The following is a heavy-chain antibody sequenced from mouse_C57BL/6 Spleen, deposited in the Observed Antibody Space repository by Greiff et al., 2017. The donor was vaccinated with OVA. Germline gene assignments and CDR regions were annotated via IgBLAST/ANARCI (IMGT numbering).Heavy chain of an antibody. V-gene: IGHV5-17*01. CDR2: ISSGSSTI. Sequence: EVKLVESGGGLVKPGGSLKLSCAASGFTFSDYGMHWVRQAPEKGLEWVAYISSGSSTIYYADTVKGRFTISRDNAKNTLFLQMTSLRSEDTAMYDCARPLLPRAMDYWGQGTSVTVSS. J-gene: IGHJ4*01. CDR3: ARPLLPRAMDY. CDR1: GFTFSDYG.